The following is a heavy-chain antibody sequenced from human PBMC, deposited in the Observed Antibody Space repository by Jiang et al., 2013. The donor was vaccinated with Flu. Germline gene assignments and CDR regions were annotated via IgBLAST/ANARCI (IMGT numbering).Heavy chain of an antibody. CDR2: LYRGGSP. CDR1: GYSISSGHY. CDR3: ARHVGFRGYSYGYPDY. V-gene: IGHV4-38-2*02. Sequence: GPGLVKPSETLSLTCSVSGYSISSGHYWGWIRQPPGKGLEWIGNLYRGGSPYYNPSLKSRVSMSVDTSKNQVSLNMTSVTAADTAVYFCARHVGFRGYSYGYPDYWGQGTLVTVSS. D-gene: IGHD5-18*01. J-gene: IGHJ4*02.